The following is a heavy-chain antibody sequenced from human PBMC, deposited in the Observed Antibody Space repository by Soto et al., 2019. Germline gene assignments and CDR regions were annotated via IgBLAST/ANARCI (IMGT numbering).Heavy chain of an antibody. Sequence: ASVKVPGKTSGYTFDLYGISWVRQAPGQGLEWMGWISPKKDNTNFAQNFQGRVTVTTDTSTRTSHIELRCLRPDDTAVYDCARDHFYESQKGLLDYW. J-gene: IGHJ4*01. CDR3: ARDHFYESQKGLLDY. D-gene: IGHD3-22*01. V-gene: IGHV1-18*01. CDR2: ISPKKDNT. CDR1: GYTFDLYG.